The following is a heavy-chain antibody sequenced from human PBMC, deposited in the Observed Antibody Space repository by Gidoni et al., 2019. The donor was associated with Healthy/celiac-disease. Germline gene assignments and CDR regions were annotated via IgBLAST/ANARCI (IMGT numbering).Heavy chain of an antibody. Sequence: QVQLQQCCAGLLTPSETVSLTCAVSGRSFRGSYWSWIRQPPGKGLEWIGEINPSGSPNYNPSLKSRVTISVDTSKNQYSLKLSSVTAADTAVYYCARSGYSYGRLVYYYYGMDVWGQGTTVTVSS. J-gene: IGHJ6*02. V-gene: IGHV4-34*01. CDR3: ARSGYSYGRLVYYYYGMDV. CDR1: GRSFRGSY. CDR2: INPSGSP. D-gene: IGHD5-18*01.